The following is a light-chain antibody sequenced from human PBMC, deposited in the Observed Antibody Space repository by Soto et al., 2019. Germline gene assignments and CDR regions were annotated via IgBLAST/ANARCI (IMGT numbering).Light chain of an antibody. J-gene: IGKJ4*01. CDR3: QHYDNPPLT. V-gene: IGKV1-33*01. Sequence: DIQMTQSPSSLSASVGDRVTITCQASQDISNYLNWYQQKPGKAPKLLIYDASNLETGVPSRFSGSGSATDITVTISSLPPEDIATYYCQHYDNPPLTFGGGTKVEIK. CDR1: QDISNY. CDR2: DAS.